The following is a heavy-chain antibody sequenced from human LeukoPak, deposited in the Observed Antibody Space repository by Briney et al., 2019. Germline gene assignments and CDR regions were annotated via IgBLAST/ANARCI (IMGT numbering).Heavy chain of an antibody. CDR1: GGSISSYY. CDR2: IYYSGST. CDR3: ARVVAARAYWYFDL. V-gene: IGHV4-59*01. Sequence: SETLSLTCTVSGGSISSYYWSWIRQPPGKGLEWIGYIYYSGSTNYNPSLKSRVTISVDTSKNQFPLKLSSVTAADTAVYYCARVVAARAYWYFDLWGRGTLVTVSS. D-gene: IGHD6-6*01. J-gene: IGHJ2*01.